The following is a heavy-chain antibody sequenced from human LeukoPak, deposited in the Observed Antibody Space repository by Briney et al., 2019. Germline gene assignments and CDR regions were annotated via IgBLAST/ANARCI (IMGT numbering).Heavy chain of an antibody. Sequence: ASVKVSCKASGGTFSSYAISWVRQAPGQGLEWMGGIIPIFGTANYAQKFQGRVTITADKSTSTAYMELSSLRSEDTAVYYCARELSGSHPFDYWGQGTLVTVSS. CDR1: GGTFSSYA. D-gene: IGHD1-26*01. CDR3: ARELSGSHPFDY. CDR2: IIPIFGTA. V-gene: IGHV1-69*06. J-gene: IGHJ4*02.